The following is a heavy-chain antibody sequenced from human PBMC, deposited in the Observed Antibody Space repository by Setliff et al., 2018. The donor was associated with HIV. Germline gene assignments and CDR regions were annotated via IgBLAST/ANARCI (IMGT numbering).Heavy chain of an antibody. D-gene: IGHD3-16*01. CDR2: IQYDGSNK. J-gene: IGHJ1*01. CDR1: GFTFNNYG. Sequence: GGSLRLSCAASGFTFNNYGMHWVRQAPGKGLEWVAFIQYDGSNKYYADSVKGRFTISRDNSKNTLYLQMNSLSAEDTAVFYCAKDGARALTRKESKYLQYWGQGTLVTVSS. V-gene: IGHV3-30*02. CDR3: AKDGARALTRKESKYLQY.